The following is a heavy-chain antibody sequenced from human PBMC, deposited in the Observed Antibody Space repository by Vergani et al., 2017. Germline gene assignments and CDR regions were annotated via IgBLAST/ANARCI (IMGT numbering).Heavy chain of an antibody. J-gene: IGHJ3*01. Sequence: QLLESGGGLIQPGGSLRLSCAASGFTFNSYAMTWVRQAPGKGLEWVSGINNNGGSPYYADSVNGRFTISRDNSKNKLYLQMTDLRAEGTATYYCAKVCGSTSCPYGGGAFDVWGHGTMVTVSS. CDR1: GFTFNSYA. CDR3: AKVCGSTSCPYGGGAFDV. CDR2: INNNGGSP. V-gene: IGHV3-23*01. D-gene: IGHD2-2*01.